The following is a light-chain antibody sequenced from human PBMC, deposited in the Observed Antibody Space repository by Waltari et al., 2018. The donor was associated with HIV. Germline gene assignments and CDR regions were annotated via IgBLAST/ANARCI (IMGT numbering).Light chain of an antibody. CDR1: QSVSSSY. Sequence: EIVLTQSPGTLSLSPGERAILSCRASQSVSSSYVAWYQQRPGQAPRLLIYGISSRATGIPDRFSGSGSGTDFALTISRLEPEDFAVYYCQQYGSSPETFGQGTKVEIK. CDR2: GIS. V-gene: IGKV3-20*01. CDR3: QQYGSSPET. J-gene: IGKJ1*01.